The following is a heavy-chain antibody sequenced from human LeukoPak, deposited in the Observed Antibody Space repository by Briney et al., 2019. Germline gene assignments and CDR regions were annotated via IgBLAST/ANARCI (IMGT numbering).Heavy chain of an antibody. D-gene: IGHD3-22*01. CDR2: ISGSGGST. J-gene: IGHJ4*02. V-gene: IGHV3-23*01. CDR3: AKAGTYYYDSSGYYG. Sequence: PGGSLRLSCAASGFTFSSYAMSWVRQAPGKGLEWVSAISGSGGSTYYADSVKGRFTISRDNSKNTLYLQMNSLRAEDTAVYYCAKAGTYYYDSSGYYGWGQGTLVTVSS. CDR1: GFTFSSYA.